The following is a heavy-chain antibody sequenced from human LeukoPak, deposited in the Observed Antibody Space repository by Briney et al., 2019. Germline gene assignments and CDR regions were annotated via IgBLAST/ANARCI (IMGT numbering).Heavy chain of an antibody. CDR3: ARIRQFXNWFDP. Sequence: SGPTLVNPTQTLTLTCTLSGFSLSTSEMCVSWIRQPPGKALEWLARIDWDDDKYYSTSLKTRLTISKDTSKNQVVLTMTNMDPVDTATYYCARIRQFXNWFDPWGQGTLVTVSS. CDR1: GFSLSTSEMC. J-gene: IGHJ5*02. V-gene: IGHV2-70*11. CDR2: IDWDDDK. D-gene: IGHD6-19*01.